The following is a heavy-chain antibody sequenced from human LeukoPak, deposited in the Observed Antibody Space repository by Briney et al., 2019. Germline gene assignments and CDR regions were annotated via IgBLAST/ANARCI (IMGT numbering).Heavy chain of an antibody. CDR2: ISAYNGNT. Sequence: ASVKVSCKASGYTFTSYGISWVRQAPGQGLEWMGWISAYNGNTNYAQELQGRVTMTTDTSTSTAYMELRSLRSDDTAVYYCARDSVITFGGVTMNWFDPWGQGTLVTVSS. V-gene: IGHV1-18*01. CDR3: ARDSVITFGGVTMNWFDP. D-gene: IGHD3-16*01. J-gene: IGHJ5*02. CDR1: GYTFTSYG.